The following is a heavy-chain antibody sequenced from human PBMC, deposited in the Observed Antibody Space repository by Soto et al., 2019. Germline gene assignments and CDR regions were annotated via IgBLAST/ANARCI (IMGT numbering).Heavy chain of an antibody. J-gene: IGHJ5*02. CDR1: GGSISSSGYY. Sequence: QLLESGPGLVKPSETLSLTCSVSGGSISSSGYYWGWIRQPPGKGLEWIGNIYYSGSTYYNPSLKSRVTISVDTSKNQFSLKLSSVTAADTAVYYCARQQYYDILTGSTPNWIDPWGQGTLVTVSS. CDR2: IYYSGST. CDR3: ARQQYYDILTGSTPNWIDP. D-gene: IGHD3-9*01. V-gene: IGHV4-39*01.